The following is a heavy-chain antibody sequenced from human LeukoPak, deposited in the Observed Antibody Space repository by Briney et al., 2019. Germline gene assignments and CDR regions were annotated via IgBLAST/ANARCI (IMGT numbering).Heavy chain of an antibody. CDR2: IYHSGST. CDR1: GGSISSGGYS. CDR3: ARVRTIAAAGTSLYLFDY. V-gene: IGHV4-30-2*01. D-gene: IGHD6-13*01. J-gene: IGHJ4*02. Sequence: PSQTLSLTCAVSGGSISSGGYSRSWIRRPPGKGLEWIGYIYHSGSTYYNPSLKSRVTISVDRSKNQFSLELSSVTAADTAVYYCARVRTIAAAGTSLYLFDYWGQGTLVTVSS.